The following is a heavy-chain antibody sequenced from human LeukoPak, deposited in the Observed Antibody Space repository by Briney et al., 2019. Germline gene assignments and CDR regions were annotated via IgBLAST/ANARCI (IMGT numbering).Heavy chain of an antibody. CDR3: ARGPYSYDSSGAFDI. Sequence: SQTLSLTCTVSGDSISSGDYYWSWIRQPAGKGLEWIGRISSSGSTNYNPSLKSRVTISVDTSKNQSSLKLSSVTAADTAVYFCARGPYSYDSSGAFDIWGQGTMVTVSS. CDR1: GDSISSGDYY. V-gene: IGHV4-61*02. J-gene: IGHJ3*02. CDR2: ISSSGST. D-gene: IGHD3-22*01.